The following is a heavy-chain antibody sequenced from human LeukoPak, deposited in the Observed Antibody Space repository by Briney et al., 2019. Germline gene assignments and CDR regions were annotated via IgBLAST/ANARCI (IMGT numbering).Heavy chain of an antibody. V-gene: IGHV1-69*02. Sequence: GASVKVSCKASGGTFNSYTISWVRQAPGQGLEWMGRIIPILGIANYAQKFQGRVTITADKSTSTAYMELSSLRSEDTAVYYCASRAIVVVVAATNTFNIWGQGTMVTVSS. J-gene: IGHJ3*02. CDR3: ASRAIVVVVAATNTFNI. CDR2: IIPILGIA. D-gene: IGHD2-15*01. CDR1: GGTFNSYT.